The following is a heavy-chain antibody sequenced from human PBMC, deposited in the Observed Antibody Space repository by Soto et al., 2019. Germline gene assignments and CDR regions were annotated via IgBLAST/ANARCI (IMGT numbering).Heavy chain of an antibody. V-gene: IGHV3-7*01. J-gene: IGHJ4*02. CDR2: IKQDGSEK. Sequence: EVQLVESGGGLVQPGGSLRLSCAASGFTFSSYWMSWVRQAPGKGLEWVANIKQDGSEKYYVDSVKGRFTISRDNAKNSLYLQMNSLRAEDTAVYYCARLTYNWNYGRPVDYWGQGTLVTVSS. CDR1: GFTFSSYW. CDR3: ARLTYNWNYGRPVDY. D-gene: IGHD1-7*01.